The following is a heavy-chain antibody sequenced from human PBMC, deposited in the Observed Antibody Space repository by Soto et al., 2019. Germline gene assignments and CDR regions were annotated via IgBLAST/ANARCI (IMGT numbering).Heavy chain of an antibody. CDR1: GFTFSSYW. J-gene: IGHJ2*01. D-gene: IGHD1-26*01. CDR2: INSDGSST. V-gene: IGHV3-74*01. CDR3: ARGGSLNWYFDL. Sequence: EVQLVESGGGLVQPGGSLRLSCAASGFTFSSYWMHWVRQAPGKGLVWVSRINSDGSSTSYADSVKGPFTISRDNAKNTLYLQMNSLRAEDTAVYYCARGGSLNWYFDLWGRGTLVTVSS.